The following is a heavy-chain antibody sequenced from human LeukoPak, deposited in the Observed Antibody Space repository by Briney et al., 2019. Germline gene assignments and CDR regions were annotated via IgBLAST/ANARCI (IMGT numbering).Heavy chain of an antibody. Sequence: ASVNVSCTASGGTFSSYAISWVRQAPGQGLEWMGGIIPIFGTANYAQKFQGRVTITADESTSTAYMELSSLRSEDTAVYYCASLDIVVVPAAPSHPWGQGTLVTVSS. V-gene: IGHV1-69*13. CDR3: ASLDIVVVPAAPSHP. CDR1: GGTFSSYA. D-gene: IGHD2-2*03. CDR2: IIPIFGTA. J-gene: IGHJ5*02.